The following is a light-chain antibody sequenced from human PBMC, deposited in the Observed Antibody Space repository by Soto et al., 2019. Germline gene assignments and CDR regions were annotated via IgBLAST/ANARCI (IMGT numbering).Light chain of an antibody. J-gene: IGKJ1*01. Sequence: EIVMTQSPATLSVSPGERVTLSCRASPSVSINLAWYQQKPGQAPRLLIYGASTRATGIPARFSGSGSGTEFTLTISSLQSEDFTVYYCQQYNNWLWTFGQGTKVEIK. CDR3: QQYNNWLWT. CDR1: PSVSIN. CDR2: GAS. V-gene: IGKV3-15*01.